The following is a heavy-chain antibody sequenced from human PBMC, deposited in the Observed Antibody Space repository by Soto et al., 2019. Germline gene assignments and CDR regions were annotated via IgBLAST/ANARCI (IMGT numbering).Heavy chain of an antibody. CDR1: GGSISSSNW. V-gene: IGHV4-4*02. J-gene: IGHJ3*02. D-gene: IGHD4-17*01. Sequence: QVQLQESGPGLVKPSGTLSLTCAVSGGSISSSNWWSWVRQPPGKGLAWIGEIYHSGSTNYNPSLKSPVTISVDKPKNQSSLEPSSVTAADTAMYYCARETPGTVNTEGAFDIWGQGRMVTVSS. CDR3: ARETPGTVNTEGAFDI. CDR2: IYHSGST.